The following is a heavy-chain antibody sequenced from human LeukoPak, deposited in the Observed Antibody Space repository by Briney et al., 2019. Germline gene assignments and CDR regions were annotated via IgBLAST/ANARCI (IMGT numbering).Heavy chain of an antibody. Sequence: GGSLRLSCAASGFPFSSYGMNWVRQAPGKGLEWVSSISSSSSYIYYADSVKGRFTISRDNAKNSLYLQMNSLRAEDTAVYYCAREIEAAAGTGGDNWFDPWGQGTLVTVSS. J-gene: IGHJ5*02. V-gene: IGHV3-21*01. D-gene: IGHD6-13*01. CDR1: GFPFSSYG. CDR2: ISSSSSYI. CDR3: AREIEAAAGTGGDNWFDP.